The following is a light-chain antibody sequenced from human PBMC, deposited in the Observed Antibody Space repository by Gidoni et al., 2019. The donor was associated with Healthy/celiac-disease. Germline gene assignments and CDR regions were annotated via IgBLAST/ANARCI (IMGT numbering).Light chain of an antibody. CDR3: QSADSSGTYV. J-gene: IGLJ1*01. CDR1: ALPKQY. V-gene: IGLV3-25*03. CDR2: KDS. Sequence: SYELTQPPSVSVSPGQTARITCSGDALPKQYAYWYQQKPGQAPVLVIYKDSERPSGIPERCAGSSSGTTVTLTISGVQAEDEADDYCQSADSSGTYVFGTGPKVTVL.